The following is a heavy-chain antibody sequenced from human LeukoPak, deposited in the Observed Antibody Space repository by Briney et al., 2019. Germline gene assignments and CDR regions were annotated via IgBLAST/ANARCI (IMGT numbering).Heavy chain of an antibody. Sequence: PSETLSLTCTVSGGSISSYYWSWIRQPPGKGLEWIGYIYYSGSTNYNPSLKSRVTISVDTSRNQFSLKLSSVTAADTAVYYCANTTYYYDSSGYYYRETFDYWGQGTLVTVSS. CDR1: GGSISSYY. CDR3: ANTTYYYDSSGYYYRETFDY. CDR2: IYYSGST. V-gene: IGHV4-59*01. J-gene: IGHJ4*02. D-gene: IGHD3-22*01.